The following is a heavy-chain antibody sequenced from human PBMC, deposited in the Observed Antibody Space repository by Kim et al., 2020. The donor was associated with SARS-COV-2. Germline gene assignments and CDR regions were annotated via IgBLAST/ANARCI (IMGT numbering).Heavy chain of an antibody. CDR1: GGSISSYC. Sequence: SETLSLTCTVSGGSISSYCWSWSRQPPGKGLEWVGYIYYSGSTNNNSTLKIRVTISVDTSKNQFSLKLSSMTATDTAAYYCSRGGRRGYSYASRPDFYV. CDR3: SRGGRRGYSYASRPDFYV. D-gene: IGHD5-18*01. V-gene: IGHV4-59*13. CDR2: IYYSGST. J-gene: IGHJ6*01.